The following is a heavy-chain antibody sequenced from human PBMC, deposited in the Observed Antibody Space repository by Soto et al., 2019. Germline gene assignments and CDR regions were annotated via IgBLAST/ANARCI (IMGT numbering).Heavy chain of an antibody. CDR3: ARDAAYSGSGTYYYGMDV. CDR2: ISSSSSYI. J-gene: IGHJ6*02. D-gene: IGHD3-10*01. V-gene: IGHV3-21*01. CDR1: GFTFSSYS. Sequence: EVQLVESGGGLVKPGGSLRLSCAASGFTFSSYSMNWVRQAPGKGLEWVSSISSSSSYIDYADSVKGRCTISRDNAMNSLYRQMNSLRAGDTAVYYCARDAAYSGSGTYYYGMDVWGQGTTVPVSS.